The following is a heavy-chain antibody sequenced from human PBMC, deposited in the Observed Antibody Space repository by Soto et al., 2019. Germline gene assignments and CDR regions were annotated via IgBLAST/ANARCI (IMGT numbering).Heavy chain of an antibody. CDR3: ASSRGYSSSWYDYYYGMDV. V-gene: IGHV4-34*01. CDR1: GGSLSCYY. CDR2: INHSGST. J-gene: IGHJ6*02. D-gene: IGHD6-13*01. Sequence: PSETLSLTCAVYGGSLSCYYWSWIRQPPGKGLEWIGEINHSGSTNYNPSLKSRVTISVDTSKNQFSLKLSSVTAADTAVYYCASSRGYSSSWYDYYYGMDVWGQGTTVTVSS.